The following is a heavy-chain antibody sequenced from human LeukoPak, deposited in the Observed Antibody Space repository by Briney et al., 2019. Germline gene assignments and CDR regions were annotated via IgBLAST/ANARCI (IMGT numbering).Heavy chain of an antibody. J-gene: IGHJ4*02. D-gene: IGHD6-6*01. Sequence: GASVKVSCKGSGYTFTGYYMHWVRLAPGQGLEWMGWINPNSGGTNYAQKFQGRVTMTRDTSISTAYMELSRLRSDDTAVYYCAREEYYFDYWGQGTLVTVSS. CDR3: AREEYYFDY. CDR1: GYTFTGYY. CDR2: INPNSGGT. V-gene: IGHV1-2*02.